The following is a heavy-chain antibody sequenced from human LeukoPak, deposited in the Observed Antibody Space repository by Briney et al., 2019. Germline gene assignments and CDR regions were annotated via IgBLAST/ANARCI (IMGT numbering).Heavy chain of an antibody. J-gene: IGHJ6*03. V-gene: IGHV1-69*13. D-gene: IGHD3-22*01. CDR2: IIPIFDTA. CDR3: ARGPPYYYDSSPYHYYYMDV. Sequence: ASVKVSCKASGYTFTSYGGSWVRQAPGQGLEWMGGIIPIFDTADYAQKFQGRVTVTADESTDAAYMELSSLRSEDTAVYFCARGPPYYYDSSPYHYYYMDVWGKGTTVSISS. CDR1: GYTFTSYG.